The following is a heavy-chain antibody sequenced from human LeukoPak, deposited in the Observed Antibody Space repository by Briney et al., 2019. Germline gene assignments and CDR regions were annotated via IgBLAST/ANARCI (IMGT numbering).Heavy chain of an antibody. J-gene: IGHJ5*02. V-gene: IGHV4-59*01. D-gene: IGHD3-16*02. CDR3: ARSPYRLDWFDP. Sequence: SETLSLTCTVPGGSISSYYWSWIRQPPGKGLEWIGYIYYSGSTNYNPSLKSRVTISVDTSKNQFSLKLGSVTAADTAVYYCARSPYRLDWFDPWGQGTLVTVSS. CDR2: IYYSGST. CDR1: GGSISSYY.